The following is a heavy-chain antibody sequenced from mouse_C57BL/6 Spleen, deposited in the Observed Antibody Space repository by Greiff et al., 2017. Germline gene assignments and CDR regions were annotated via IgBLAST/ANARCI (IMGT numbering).Heavy chain of an antibody. J-gene: IGHJ1*03. CDR1: GYSFTGYF. CDR2: INPYNGDT. V-gene: IGHV1-20*01. D-gene: IGHD1-1*01. CDR3: ARAIYYYGSSGWYFDV. Sequence: VQLKQSGPELVKPGDSVKISCKASGYSFTGYFMNWVMQSHGKSLEWIGRINPYNGDTFYNQKFKGKATLTVDKSSSTAHMELRSLTSEDSAVYYWARAIYYYGSSGWYFDVWGTGTTVTVSS.